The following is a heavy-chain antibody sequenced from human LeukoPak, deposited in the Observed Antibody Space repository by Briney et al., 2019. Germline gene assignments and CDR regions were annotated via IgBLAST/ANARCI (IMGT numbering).Heavy chain of an antibody. CDR3: ARVGIVGATFDY. CDR2: IYYSGST. J-gene: IGHJ4*02. CDR1: VGSISSYY. Sequence: SETLSLTCTVSVGSISSYYWSWIRQPPGKGLEWIGYIYYSGSTNYNPSLKSRVTISVDTSKNQFSLKLSSVTAADTAVYYCARVGIVGATFDYWGQGTLVTVSS. V-gene: IGHV4-59*01. D-gene: IGHD1-26*01.